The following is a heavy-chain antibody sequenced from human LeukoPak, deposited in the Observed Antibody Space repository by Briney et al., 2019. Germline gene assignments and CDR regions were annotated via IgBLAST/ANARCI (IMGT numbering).Heavy chain of an antibody. CDR2: ISWNSGSM. V-gene: IGHV3-9*01. J-gene: IGHJ4*02. Sequence: GGSLRLSCAASGFTFSSYAMSWVRQAPGKGLEWVSGISWNSGSMGYADSVKGRFTISRDNAKNSLYLQMNSLRAEDTALYYCAKDISYDSSGYSFDYWGQGTLVTVSS. CDR1: GFTFSSYA. CDR3: AKDISYDSSGYSFDY. D-gene: IGHD3-22*01.